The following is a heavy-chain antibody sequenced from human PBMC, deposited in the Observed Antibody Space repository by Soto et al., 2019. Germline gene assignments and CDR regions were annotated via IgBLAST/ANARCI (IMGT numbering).Heavy chain of an antibody. CDR2: ISGSGGST. Sequence: GGSLRLSCAASGFTFSSYAMSWVRQAPGKGLEWVSAISGSGGSTYYADSVKGRFTISRDNSKNTLYLQMNSLRAEDTAVYYCAKDSGYDFWSGYSAPNHFDYWGQGTLVTVSS. J-gene: IGHJ4*02. V-gene: IGHV3-23*01. D-gene: IGHD3-3*01. CDR3: AKDSGYDFWSGYSAPNHFDY. CDR1: GFTFSSYA.